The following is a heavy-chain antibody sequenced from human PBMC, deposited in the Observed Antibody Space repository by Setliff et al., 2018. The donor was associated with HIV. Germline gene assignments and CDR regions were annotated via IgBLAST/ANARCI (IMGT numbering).Heavy chain of an antibody. CDR2: INHSGST. J-gene: IGHJ4*02. Sequence: SETLSLTCAVYGGSFSGHSWSWIRQPPGKGLEWIGQINHSGSTNYNPSLKSRVTISVDTSKNQFSLNLRSVTAAGTAVYYCARAPITIFGVLIMPGSYDYWGQGTLVTVSS. D-gene: IGHD3-3*01. CDR3: ARAPITIFGVLIMPGSYDY. CDR1: GGSFSGHS. V-gene: IGHV4-34*01.